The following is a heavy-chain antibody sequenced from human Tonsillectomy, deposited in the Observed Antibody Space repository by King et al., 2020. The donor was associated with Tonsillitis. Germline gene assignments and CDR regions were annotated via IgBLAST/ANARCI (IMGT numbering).Heavy chain of an antibody. J-gene: IGHJ5*02. CDR3: AIDPRKTYYDILTGPNSFDP. V-gene: IGHV3-30*02. D-gene: IGHD3-9*01. CDR1: GFTFSSYG. CDR2: IRYDGSNK. Sequence: VQLVEAGGGVVQPGGSLRLSWAAAGFTFSSYGMHWVRQAPGKGLEWVAFIRYDGSNKYYRDSVQGRFTISRDNSKNTLYLQMNSLRAEDTAVYYCAIDPRKTYYDILTGPNSFDPWGQGTLVTVSS.